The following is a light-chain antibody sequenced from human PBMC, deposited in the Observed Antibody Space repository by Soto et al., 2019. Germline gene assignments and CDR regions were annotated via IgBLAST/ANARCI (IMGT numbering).Light chain of an antibody. J-gene: IGLJ3*02. Sequence: QSALTQPASVSGSPGQSITISCTGTSSDVGGYHYVSWYQQHPGKAPQLIIYEVSNRPSGVSNRFSGSKSGNTASLTISGLQAEDEDDYYCSSYTTSSTWVFGGGTKVTVL. CDR3: SSYTTSSTWV. V-gene: IGLV2-14*01. CDR2: EVS. CDR1: SSDVGGYHY.